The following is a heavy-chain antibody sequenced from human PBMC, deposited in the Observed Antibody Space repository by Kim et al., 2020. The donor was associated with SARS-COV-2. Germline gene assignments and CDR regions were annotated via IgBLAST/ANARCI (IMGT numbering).Heavy chain of an antibody. D-gene: IGHD6-13*01. CDR3: ARGGNSSWYGIVIY. Sequence: DSVKGRLAISRGNSNNTLYLKMNGLRAEDTAVYYCARGGNSSWYGIVIYWGQGTLVTVSS. J-gene: IGHJ4*02. V-gene: IGHV3-53*01.